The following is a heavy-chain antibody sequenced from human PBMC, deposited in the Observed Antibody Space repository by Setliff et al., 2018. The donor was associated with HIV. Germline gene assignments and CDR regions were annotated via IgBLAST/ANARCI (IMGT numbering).Heavy chain of an antibody. CDR2: ISGYNGDT. J-gene: IGHJ4*02. Sequence: ASVKVSCKASGYTFTSYYMHWVRQAPGQGLEWMGWISGYNGDTNYAQKFQGRVTMTTDTSTNTAYMELRSLTSDDTAVYYCARDTMVVVSRFDYWGQGTLVTVSS. CDR3: ARDTMVVVSRFDY. D-gene: IGHD2-21*01. CDR1: GYTFTSYY. V-gene: IGHV1-18*04.